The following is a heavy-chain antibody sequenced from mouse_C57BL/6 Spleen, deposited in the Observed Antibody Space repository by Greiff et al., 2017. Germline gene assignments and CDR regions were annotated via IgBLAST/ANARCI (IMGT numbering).Heavy chain of an antibody. CDR3: ARREIYYYGSSYVWYCDV. CDR1: GYTFTSYW. Sequence: QVQLQQSGAELVKPGASVKLSCKASGYTFTSYWMHWVKQRPGRGLEWIGRIDPNSGGTKYNEKFKSKATLTVDKPSSTAYMQLSSLTSEDSAVYYCARREIYYYGSSYVWYCDVWGTGTTVTVSS. J-gene: IGHJ1*03. V-gene: IGHV1-72*01. D-gene: IGHD1-1*01. CDR2: IDPNSGGT.